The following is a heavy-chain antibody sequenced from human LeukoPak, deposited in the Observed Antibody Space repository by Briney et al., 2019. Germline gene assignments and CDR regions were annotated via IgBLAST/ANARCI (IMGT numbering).Heavy chain of an antibody. CDR1: GFTFSSYS. CDR3: ARDRDGIALIRDRTYYYMDV. V-gene: IGHV3-21*06. Sequence: GGSLRLSCAASGFTFSSYSMNWVRQAPGKGLEWVSSISSSSSSYISYADSVKGRFAISRDNAKNSLYLQMNSLRAEDTAVYYCARDRDGIALIRDRTYYYMDVWGKGTTVTVSS. D-gene: IGHD3-10*01. J-gene: IGHJ6*03. CDR2: ISSSSSSYI.